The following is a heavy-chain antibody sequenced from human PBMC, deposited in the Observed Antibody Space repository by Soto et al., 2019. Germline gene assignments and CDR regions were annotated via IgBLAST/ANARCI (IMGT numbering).Heavy chain of an antibody. CDR3: AKKLYSGTYYDLES. D-gene: IGHD1-26*01. J-gene: IGHJ1*01. CDR2: MSESGDVI. CDR1: GFIFKDYA. Sequence: PGGSLRLSCTGSGFIFKDYAMTWVRQGPGKGLEWVSTMSESGDVISYRDSVKGRFTMSRDTSNSTLYLEMNGLRAEDTAMYYCAKKLYSGTYYDLESWGPGTLVTVSS. V-gene: IGHV3-23*01.